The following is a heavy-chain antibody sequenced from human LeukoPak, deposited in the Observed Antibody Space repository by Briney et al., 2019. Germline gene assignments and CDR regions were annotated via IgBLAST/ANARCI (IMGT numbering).Heavy chain of an antibody. J-gene: IGHJ5*02. CDR1: SGSISSSSNY. Sequence: SETLSLTCSVSSGSISSSSNYWGWIRQPPGKGLEWIGSIYHNGKTSYNPSLTSRVTISVDTSKNQFSLKLSSVTAADTAVYYCAIDQYENIGPGNHWFGPWGQGTLVTVSS. V-gene: IGHV4-39*02. D-gene: IGHD2/OR15-2a*01. CDR2: IYHNGKT. CDR3: AIDQYENIGPGNHWFGP.